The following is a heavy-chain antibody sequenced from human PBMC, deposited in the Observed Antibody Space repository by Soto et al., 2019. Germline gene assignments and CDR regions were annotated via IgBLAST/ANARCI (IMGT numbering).Heavy chain of an antibody. Sequence: PGGSLRLSCAASGFTFNNAWLSWVRQAPGKGLEWVGRIKTKTGGGTTDYAAPVKGRFTISRDDSRNTLYLQMNNLKTEDTAVEYCSTDSRTVRPQFFERLHDHNDGTDVWDQGTTFTV. CDR2: IKTKTGGGTT. V-gene: IGHV3-15*01. D-gene: IGHD3-3*01. CDR3: STDSRTVRPQFFERLHDHNDGTDV. J-gene: IGHJ6*02. CDR1: GFTFNNAW.